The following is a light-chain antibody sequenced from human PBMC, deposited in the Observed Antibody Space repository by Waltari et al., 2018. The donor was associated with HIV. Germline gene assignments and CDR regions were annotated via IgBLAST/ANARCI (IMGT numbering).Light chain of an antibody. Sequence: LGERGTINCKSSQTVLYSSNNKNYLAWYQQKPGQPPKLLIYWASTRESGVPDRFSGSGSGTDFTLTISSLQAEDVAVYYCQQYYSTPPTFGQGTRLEIK. CDR2: WAS. CDR3: QQYYSTPPT. J-gene: IGKJ5*01. CDR1: QTVLYSSNNKNY. V-gene: IGKV4-1*01.